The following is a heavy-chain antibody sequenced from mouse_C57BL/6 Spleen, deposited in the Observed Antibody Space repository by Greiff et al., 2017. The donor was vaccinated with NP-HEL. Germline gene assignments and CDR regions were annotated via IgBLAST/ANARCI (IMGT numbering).Heavy chain of an antibody. D-gene: IGHD2-5*01. Sequence: QVQLKEPGAELVRPGSSVKLSCKASGYTFTSYWMHWVKQRPIQGLEWIGNIDPSDSETHYNQKFKDKATLTVDKSSSTAYMQLSSLTSEDSAVYYCARSAYYSNYDYAMDYWGQGTSVTVSS. CDR2: IDPSDSET. CDR1: GYTFTSYW. CDR3: ARSAYYSNYDYAMDY. V-gene: IGHV1-52*01. J-gene: IGHJ4*01.